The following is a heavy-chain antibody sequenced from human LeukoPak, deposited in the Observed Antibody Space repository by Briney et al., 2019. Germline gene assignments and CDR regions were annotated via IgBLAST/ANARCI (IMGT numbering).Heavy chain of an antibody. CDR1: GFTFSSYA. V-gene: IGHV3-30-3*01. CDR2: ISYDGSNK. D-gene: IGHD3-16*01. CDR3: VRQRLYDGLDY. J-gene: IGHJ4*02. Sequence: GGSLRLSCAASGFTFSSYAMHWVRQAPGKGLEWVAVISYDGSNKYYADSVKGRFTISRDNSKNTLYLQMNSLRAEDTAVYYCVRQRLYDGLDYWGQGTLVTVSS.